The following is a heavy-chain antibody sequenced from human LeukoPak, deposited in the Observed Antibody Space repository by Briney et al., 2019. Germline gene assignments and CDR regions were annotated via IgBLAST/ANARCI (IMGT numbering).Heavy chain of an antibody. V-gene: IGHV3-30*02. CDR1: GFFFTSSG. CDR2: IGSDGSKQ. Sequence: PGGSLRLSCAASGFFFTSSGMNWVRQAPGKGLEWVTFIGSDGSKQYYADSVKGRFSISRDNSRNTVSLQMNSLQLEDTAVYYCATDGSGTSFPYYFESWGQGTLVTVSS. CDR3: ATDGSGTSFPYYFES. J-gene: IGHJ4*02. D-gene: IGHD3-10*01.